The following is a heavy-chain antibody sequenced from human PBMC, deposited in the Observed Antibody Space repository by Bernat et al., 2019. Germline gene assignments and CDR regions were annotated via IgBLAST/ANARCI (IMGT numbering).Heavy chain of an antibody. CDR1: GYIFTTYA. J-gene: IGHJ4*02. Sequence: QVQLVQSGSELKEPGASVKVSCKASGYIFTTYAMNWVRQAPGRGPEWMGWINTNTGNPTYVQGFTGRFVFSLDTAVSTAYLQISILKAEDTAVYYCARDRGGRLRLFEYWGQGTLVTVSS. V-gene: IGHV7-4-1*02. CDR2: INTNTGNP. D-gene: IGHD4-17*01. CDR3: ARDRGGRLRLFEY.